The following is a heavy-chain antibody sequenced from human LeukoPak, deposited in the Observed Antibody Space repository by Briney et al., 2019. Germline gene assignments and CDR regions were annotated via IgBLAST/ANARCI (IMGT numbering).Heavy chain of an antibody. CDR3: ARADYDYVWGSFQYYFDY. V-gene: IGHV3-48*03. Sequence: GGSLRLSCAASGFTFSSYEMNWVRQAPGKGLEWVSYISSSGSTIYYADSVKGRFTISRDNAKNSLYLQMNSLRAEDTAVYYCARADYDYVWGSFQYYFDYWGQGTLVTVSS. J-gene: IGHJ4*02. D-gene: IGHD3-16*01. CDR2: ISSSGSTI. CDR1: GFTFSSYE.